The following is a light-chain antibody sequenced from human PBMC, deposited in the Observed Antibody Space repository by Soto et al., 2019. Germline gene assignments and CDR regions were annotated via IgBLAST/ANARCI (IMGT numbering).Light chain of an antibody. J-gene: IGKJ1*01. V-gene: IGKV1-5*01. CDR3: QQYKSYSVA. Sequence: DIQMTQSPSTLSASVGDRVTITCRASPSISSWLAWYQQKPGKAPKLLIYDASSLESGVPSRFSGSGSGTEVSLPISRLQPDDFATYYCQQYKSYSVAFGQGTKVEIK. CDR2: DAS. CDR1: PSISSW.